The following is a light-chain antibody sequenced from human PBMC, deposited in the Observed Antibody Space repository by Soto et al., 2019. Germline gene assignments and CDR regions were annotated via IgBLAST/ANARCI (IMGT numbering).Light chain of an antibody. CDR1: QSVSNTF. V-gene: IGKV3-20*01. CDR3: QQYGSSPWT. J-gene: IGKJ1*01. Sequence: DIVLTQSPGTLSLSPGEGATLSCRASQSVSNTFLAWYQQKPGQAPRLLIYGASSRATGIPDRFSGSGSGTDFTLTISRLEPEDFAVYYCQQYGSSPWTFGQGTKVDIK. CDR2: GAS.